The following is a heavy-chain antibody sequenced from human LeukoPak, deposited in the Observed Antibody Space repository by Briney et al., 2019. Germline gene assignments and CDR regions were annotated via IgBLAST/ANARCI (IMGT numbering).Heavy chain of an antibody. Sequence: GGSLRLSCAASGFTFSSYAMSWVRQAPGKGLEWVSAISGSGGGTYYAGSVKGRFTISRDNCKNTLYLQMNSLRAEDTAVYYCAKDSSGRYSYGPYYWGQGTLVTVST. CDR1: GFTFSSYA. CDR2: ISGSGGGT. V-gene: IGHV3-23*01. D-gene: IGHD5-18*01. J-gene: IGHJ4*02. CDR3: AKDSSGRYSYGPYY.